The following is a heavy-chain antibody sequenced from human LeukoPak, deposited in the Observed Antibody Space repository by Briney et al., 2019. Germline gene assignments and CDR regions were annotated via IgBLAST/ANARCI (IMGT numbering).Heavy chain of an antibody. CDR1: GYTFTSYG. D-gene: IGHD1-1*01. V-gene: IGHV1-18*01. CDR3: ARGVEDWNDKFHNYYMDV. J-gene: IGHJ6*03. Sequence: ASVKVSCKASGYTFTSYGISWVRQAPGQGLEWMGWISAYNGNTNYAQKLQGRVTMTTDTSTSTAYMELRSLRSDDAAVYYCARGVEDWNDKFHNYYMDVWGKGTTVTVSS. CDR2: ISAYNGNT.